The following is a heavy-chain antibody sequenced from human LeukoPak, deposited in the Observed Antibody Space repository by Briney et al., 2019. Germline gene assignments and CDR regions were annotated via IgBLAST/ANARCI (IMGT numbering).Heavy chain of an antibody. CDR2: ISSSGSTI. J-gene: IGHJ5*02. CDR3: ARDSIRVGGYGWFDP. V-gene: IGHV3-48*04. CDR1: GFTFNNYA. D-gene: IGHD3-10*01. Sequence: PGGSLRLSCAASGFTFNNYAMNWVRQAPGKGLEWVSYISSSGSTIYYADSVKGRFTISRDNAKNSLYLQMNSLRAEDTAVYYCARDSIRVGGYGWFDPWGQGTLVTVSS.